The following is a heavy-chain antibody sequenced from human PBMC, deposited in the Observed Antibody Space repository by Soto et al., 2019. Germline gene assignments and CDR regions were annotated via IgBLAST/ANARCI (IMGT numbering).Heavy chain of an antibody. J-gene: IGHJ3*01. V-gene: IGHV4-31*03. CDR3: GRHSDGAFDSSAIGE. CDR1: AGSISPGGDY. D-gene: IGHD2-2*02. Sequence: PSETLALTCTMSAGSISPGGDYGSWIRQHPWQGLEWIVNIYYSGSTYYNSSLKSRVTLSVDTAKNQFSLKLRSRPAADTAGYYSGRHSDGAFDSSAIGEWGQGT. CDR2: IYYSGST.